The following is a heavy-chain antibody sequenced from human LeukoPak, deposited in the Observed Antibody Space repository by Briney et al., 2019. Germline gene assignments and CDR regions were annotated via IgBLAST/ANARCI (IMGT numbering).Heavy chain of an antibody. Sequence: SVKVSCKASGVTFSSYAISWVRQAPGQGLEWMGGIIPIFGTANYAQKFQGRVTITADESTSTAYMELSSLRSEDTAVYYCARDPPVGVVPAAQDYWGQGTLVTVSS. V-gene: IGHV1-69*13. D-gene: IGHD2-2*01. CDR2: IIPIFGTA. J-gene: IGHJ4*02. CDR3: ARDPPVGVVPAAQDY. CDR1: GVTFSSYA.